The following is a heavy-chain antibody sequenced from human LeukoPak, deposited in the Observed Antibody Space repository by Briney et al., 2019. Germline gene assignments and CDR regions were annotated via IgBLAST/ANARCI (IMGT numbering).Heavy chain of an antibody. CDR3: ASIYCSSTSCYDDY. CDR2: ISSSSSYI. Sequence: GGSLRPSCEASGFIFSTYSMNWVRQAPGKGLEWVSSISSSSSYIYYADSVKGRFTISRDNAKNSLYLQMNSLRAEDTAVYYCASIYCSSTSCYDDYWGQGTLVTVSS. V-gene: IGHV3-21*01. CDR1: GFIFSTYS. J-gene: IGHJ4*02. D-gene: IGHD2-2*01.